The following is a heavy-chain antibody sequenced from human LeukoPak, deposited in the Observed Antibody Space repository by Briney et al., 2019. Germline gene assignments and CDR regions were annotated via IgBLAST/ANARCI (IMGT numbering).Heavy chain of an antibody. J-gene: IGHJ4*02. Sequence: SGGSLRLSCAASGFTFSSYAMSWVRQAPGKGLEWVSAISASGGSTYYADSVKGRFTISRDNSKNTLFLQMNSLRAEDTAVYYCARGLYINGWYYFDYWGEGTLVTVSS. D-gene: IGHD6-19*01. CDR3: ARGLYINGWYYFDY. CDR1: GFTFSSYA. CDR2: ISASGGST. V-gene: IGHV3-23*01.